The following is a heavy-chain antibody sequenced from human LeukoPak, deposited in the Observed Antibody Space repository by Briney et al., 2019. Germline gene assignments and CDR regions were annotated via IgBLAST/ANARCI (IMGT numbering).Heavy chain of an antibody. CDR3: AKDRDYGDLGVGFDF. J-gene: IGHJ4*02. CDR2: ISWNSDTI. Sequence: GGSLRLSCAASGFSFDEYAMHWVRQAPGKGLVWVSGISWNSDTIAYAGSVKGRFTISRDNAKNSLYLQMNSLRAEDTALYYCAKDRDYGDLGVGFDFWGQGTLVTVSS. CDR1: GFSFDEYA. V-gene: IGHV3-9*01. D-gene: IGHD4-17*01.